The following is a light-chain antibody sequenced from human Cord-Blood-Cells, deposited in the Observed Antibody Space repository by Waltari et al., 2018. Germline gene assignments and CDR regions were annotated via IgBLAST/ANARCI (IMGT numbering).Light chain of an antibody. CDR3: QQYYSTPRT. Sequence: DIVMTQSPDSLAVSLGERATINCKSSQSVLYSSNHKNYLAWYQQKPGQPPKLLIYWASTLESGVPDRFRGSGSGTDFTLTISGLQAEDVAVYYCQQYYSTPRTFGQGTKVEIK. CDR2: WAS. CDR1: QSVLYSSNHKNY. V-gene: IGKV4-1*01. J-gene: IGKJ1*01.